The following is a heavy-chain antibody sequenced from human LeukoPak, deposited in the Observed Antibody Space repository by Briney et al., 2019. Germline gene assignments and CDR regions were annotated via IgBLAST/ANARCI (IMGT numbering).Heavy chain of an antibody. D-gene: IGHD6-13*01. CDR1: EFTFSSYW. CDR3: ARDKTYSSSWYGYDY. Sequence: GGSLRLSCAASEFTFSSYWMSWVRQAPGKGLEWVANIKEDGSEKYYVDSVKGRFTISRDNARNSLYLQMNSLRAEDTAVYHCARDKTYSSSWYGYDYWGQGTLVTVSS. V-gene: IGHV3-7*03. J-gene: IGHJ4*02. CDR2: IKEDGSEK.